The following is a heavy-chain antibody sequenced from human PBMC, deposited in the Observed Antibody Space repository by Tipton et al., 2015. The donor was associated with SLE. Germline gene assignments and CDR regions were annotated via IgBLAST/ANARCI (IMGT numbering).Heavy chain of an antibody. J-gene: IGHJ4*02. CDR2: IDSLSTYI. CDR1: GFTFSDYY. D-gene: IGHD3-3*01. V-gene: IGHV3-11*05. Sequence: SLRLSCAASGFTFSDYYLFWIRQAPGKGPEWVSTIDSLSTYIYYADSVKGRFTISRDNANNSLYLQMNSLRPEDTAFYYCARGVAVRRGYVSAGVQGTLGTISS. CDR3: ARGVAVRRGYVSA.